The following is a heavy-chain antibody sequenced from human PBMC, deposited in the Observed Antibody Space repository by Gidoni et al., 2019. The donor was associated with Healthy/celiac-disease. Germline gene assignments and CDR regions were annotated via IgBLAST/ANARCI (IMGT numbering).Heavy chain of an antibody. CDR3: ATSFSVSANGWYGGDY. Sequence: QVQLVQSGAEVKKPGASVKVSCKVSGYTPTDLSMHWVRQAPGKGLEWMGGFDPEDGETIYAQKFQGRVTMTEDTTTDTAYMELSSLRSEDTTVYYCATSFSVSANGWYGGDYWGQGTLVTVSS. J-gene: IGHJ4*02. CDR1: GYTPTDLS. CDR2: FDPEDGET. V-gene: IGHV1-24*01. D-gene: IGHD6-19*01.